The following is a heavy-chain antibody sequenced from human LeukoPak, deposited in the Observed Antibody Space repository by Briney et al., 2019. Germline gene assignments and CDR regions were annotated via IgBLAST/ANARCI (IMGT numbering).Heavy chain of an antibody. CDR3: AREDAGGAIDY. V-gene: IGHV4-59*01. CDR1: GGSISSYY. D-gene: IGHD2-8*02. J-gene: IGHJ4*02. CDR2: IYYSGST. Sequence: PSETLSLTCTVSGGSISSYYWSWIRQPPGKGLEWIGYIYYSGSTNYNPSHKSRVTISVDTSKNQSSLKLSSVTAADTAVYYCAREDAGGAIDYWGQGTLVTVYS.